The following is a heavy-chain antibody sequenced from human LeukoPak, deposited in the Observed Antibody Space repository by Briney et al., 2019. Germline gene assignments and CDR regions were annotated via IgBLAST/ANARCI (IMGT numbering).Heavy chain of an antibody. CDR1: GVSISSGGYY. CDR2: IYYSGST. D-gene: IGHD3-22*01. J-gene: IGHJ3*02. CDR3: ASVPPQQYYYDSSGYLLGNAFDI. Sequence: SETLSLTCTVSGVSISSGGYYWSWIRQHPGKGLEWIGYIYYSGSTYYNPSLKSRVTISVDTSKNQFSLKLSSVTAADTAVYYCASVPPQQYYYDSSGYLLGNAFDIWGQGTMVTVSS. V-gene: IGHV4-31*03.